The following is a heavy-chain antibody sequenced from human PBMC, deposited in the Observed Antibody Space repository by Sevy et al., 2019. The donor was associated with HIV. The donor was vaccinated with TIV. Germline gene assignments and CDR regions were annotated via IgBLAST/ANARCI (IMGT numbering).Heavy chain of an antibody. V-gene: IGHV5-51*01. D-gene: IGHD3-10*01. J-gene: IGHJ4*02. Sequence: GESLKISCKGSGYSFTSYWIGWVRQMPGKGLEWMGIIYPGDSDPRYSPSFEGQVIISADKSISTAYLQWSSLKAADTAMYYCARLSGNNYNREIDYWGPGTLVTVSS. CDR2: IYPGDSDP. CDR1: GYSFTSYW. CDR3: ARLSGNNYNREIDY.